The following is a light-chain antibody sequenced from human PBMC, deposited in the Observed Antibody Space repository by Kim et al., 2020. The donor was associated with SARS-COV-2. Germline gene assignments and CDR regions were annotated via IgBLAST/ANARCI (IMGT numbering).Light chain of an antibody. Sequence: ASTGDRFTIPCRASQGISSYLAWYQQKPGKAPKLLIYAASTLQSGVPSRFSGSGSGTDFTLTISCLQSEDFATYYCQQYYSYLFTFGPGTKVDIK. J-gene: IGKJ3*01. V-gene: IGKV1-8*01. CDR2: AAS. CDR1: QGISSY. CDR3: QQYYSYLFT.